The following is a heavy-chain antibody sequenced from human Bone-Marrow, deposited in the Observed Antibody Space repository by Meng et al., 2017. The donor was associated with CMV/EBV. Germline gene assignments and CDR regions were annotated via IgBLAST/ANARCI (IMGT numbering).Heavy chain of an antibody. CDR1: GYTFTSYY. Sequence: ASVKVSCKASGYTFTSYYMHWVRQAPGQGLEWMGIINPSGGSTSYAQKFQGRVTMTRDTSTSTVYMELSSLRSEDTAVYYCARGGEVVPVPQRGWFDPWGQGTLVTVSS. J-gene: IGHJ5*02. D-gene: IGHD2-2*01. V-gene: IGHV1-46*01. CDR3: ARGGEVVPVPQRGWFDP. CDR2: INPSGGST.